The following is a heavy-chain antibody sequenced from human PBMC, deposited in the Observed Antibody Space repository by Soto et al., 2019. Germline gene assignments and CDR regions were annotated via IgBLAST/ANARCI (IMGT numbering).Heavy chain of an antibody. Sequence: QVPLVQSGGEVKKPGASVKVSCQASGYTFSDYAISWVRQAPGQGLEWMGWISAFTRNTDQAQNFQGRVIMTLDTSTNTAYMELRSLRSDDTAVYYCVRCYCSVGSCYACWHFDLWGRGTLVTVSS. V-gene: IGHV1-18*01. CDR2: ISAFTRNT. CDR3: VRCYCSVGSCYACWHFDL. J-gene: IGHJ2*01. CDR1: GYTFSDYA. D-gene: IGHD2-15*01.